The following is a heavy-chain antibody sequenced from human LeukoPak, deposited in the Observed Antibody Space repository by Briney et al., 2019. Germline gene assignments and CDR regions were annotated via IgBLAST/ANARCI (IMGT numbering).Heavy chain of an antibody. CDR1: GYSFTSYW. CDR3: ARVDLYCSSTSCYSFDY. V-gene: IGHV5-51*01. Sequence: GESLKISCKGFGYSFTSYWIAWVRQMPGKGLEWTGIIYPGDSDTRYSPSFQGQVTISGDKSISTVYLQWSSLKASDTAMYYCARVDLYCSSTSCYSFDYWGQGTLVTVSS. D-gene: IGHD2-2*01. J-gene: IGHJ4*02. CDR2: IYPGDSDT.